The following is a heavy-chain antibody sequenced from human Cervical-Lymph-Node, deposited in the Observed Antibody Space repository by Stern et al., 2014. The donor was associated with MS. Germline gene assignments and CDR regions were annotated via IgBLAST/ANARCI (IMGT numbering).Heavy chain of an antibody. V-gene: IGHV1-58*01. D-gene: IGHD3-3*01. CDR2: IVVGSGNT. CDR1: GFTFTSSA. Sequence: QLVESGPEVKKPGTSVKVSCKASGFTFTSSAVQWVRQARGQRLEWIGWIVVGSGNTNYERVTITRDMSTSTAYMELSSLRSEDTAVYYCAADPLVDTIFGVVIHNYYYGMDVWGQGTTVTVSS. CDR3: AADPLVDTIFGVVIHNYYYGMDV. J-gene: IGHJ6*02.